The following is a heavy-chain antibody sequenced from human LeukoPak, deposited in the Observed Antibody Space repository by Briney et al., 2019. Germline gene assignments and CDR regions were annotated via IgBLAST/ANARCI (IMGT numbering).Heavy chain of an antibody. D-gene: IGHD6-13*01. J-gene: IGHJ4*02. Sequence: GASVTVSCKASGYTFTDYYMHWVRQAPGQGREWMGWINPNSGGTNYAQKFQGRVTMTRDTSISTAYMELSRLRSDDTAVYYCASGVYSSSCCGYWGQGTLVTVSS. CDR2: INPNSGGT. CDR1: GYTFTDYY. V-gene: IGHV1-2*02. CDR3: ASGVYSSSCCGY.